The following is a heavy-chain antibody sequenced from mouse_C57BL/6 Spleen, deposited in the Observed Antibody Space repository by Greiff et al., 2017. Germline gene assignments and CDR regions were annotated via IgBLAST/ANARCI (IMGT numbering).Heavy chain of an antibody. D-gene: IGHD2-4*01. V-gene: IGHV5-16*01. CDR3: TREGLRQGFAY. CDR2: INYDGSST. Sequence: EVKLMESEGGLVQPGSSMKLSCTASGFTFSDYYMAWVRQVPEKGLEWVANINYDGSSTYYLDSLKSRFIISRDNAKNILYLQMSSLKSEDTATYYCTREGLRQGFAYWGQGTLVTVSA. CDR1: GFTFSDYY. J-gene: IGHJ3*01.